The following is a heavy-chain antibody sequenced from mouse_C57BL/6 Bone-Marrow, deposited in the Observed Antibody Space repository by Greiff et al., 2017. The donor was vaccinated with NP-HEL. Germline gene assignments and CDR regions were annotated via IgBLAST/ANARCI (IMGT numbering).Heavy chain of an antibody. D-gene: IGHD2-3*01. CDR3: ARGDGYPNWYFDV. J-gene: IGHJ1*03. V-gene: IGHV5-4*01. CDR2: ISDGGSYT. CDR1: GFTFSSYA. Sequence: EVQVVESGGGLVKPGGSLKLSCAASGFTFSSYAMSWVRQTPEKRLEWVATISDGGSYTYYPDNVKGRFTISRDNAKNNLYLQMSHLKSEDTAMYYCARGDGYPNWYFDVWGTGTTVTVSS.